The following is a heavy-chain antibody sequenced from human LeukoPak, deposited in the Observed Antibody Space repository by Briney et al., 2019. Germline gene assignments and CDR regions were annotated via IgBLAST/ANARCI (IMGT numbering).Heavy chain of an antibody. CDR3: ARSPPPRGLQLVFYDY. CDR1: GGSISSYY. CDR2: IFYSGST. Sequence: SETLSLTCTVSGGSISSYYWSWIRQPPGKGLEWIGHIFYSGSTNYSPSLKSRVTISVDLSKNQFSLKLKSVTAADTAVYYCARSPPPRGLQLVFYDYWGQGALVTVSS. J-gene: IGHJ4*02. V-gene: IGHV4-59*01. D-gene: IGHD1-1*01.